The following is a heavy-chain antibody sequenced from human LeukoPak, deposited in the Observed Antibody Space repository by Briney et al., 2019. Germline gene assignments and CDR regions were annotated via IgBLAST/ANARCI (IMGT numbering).Heavy chain of an antibody. J-gene: IGHJ4*02. Sequence: PSETLSLTCTVSGGSIGSYYCSWIRQSPGKGLEWIGYIYYSRSTNYNPSLKSRVTISADTSKNQFSLRLSSVTAADTAVYYCARENNYFDYWGQGTLVTVSS. CDR1: GGSIGSYY. CDR2: IYYSRST. V-gene: IGHV4-59*01. CDR3: ARENNYFDY.